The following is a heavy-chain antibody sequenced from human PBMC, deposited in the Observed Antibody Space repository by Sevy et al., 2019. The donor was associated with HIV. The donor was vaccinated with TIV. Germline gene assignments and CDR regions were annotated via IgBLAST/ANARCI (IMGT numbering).Heavy chain of an antibody. Sequence: GGSLRLSCAASGFTFSKYSMSWVRQPPGKGLEWVSTLSFGCGEINYADSVKGRLPISRGNSKSSVYLQMNNLRPEDTAVYYCAREGCTKPHDYWGQGTLVTVSS. CDR2: LSFGCGEI. D-gene: IGHD2-8*01. V-gene: IGHV3-23*01. CDR1: GFTFSKYS. CDR3: AREGCTKPHDY. J-gene: IGHJ4*02.